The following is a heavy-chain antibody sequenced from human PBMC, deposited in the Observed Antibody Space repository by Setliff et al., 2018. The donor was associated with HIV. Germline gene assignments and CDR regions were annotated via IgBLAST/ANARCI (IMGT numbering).Heavy chain of an antibody. CDR3: TTGEILPHFPY. V-gene: IGHV3-11*01. CDR2: ISSTGNTI. D-gene: IGHD3-10*01. CDR1: GFTFSNAW. J-gene: IGHJ4*02. Sequence: PGGSLRLSCAASGFTFSNAWMSWVRQAPGKGLEWVSYISSTGNTIKYAASVRGRFTISRDNTRKSVYLEMNGLRAEDTAVYYCTTGEILPHFPYWGQGTLVTVSS.